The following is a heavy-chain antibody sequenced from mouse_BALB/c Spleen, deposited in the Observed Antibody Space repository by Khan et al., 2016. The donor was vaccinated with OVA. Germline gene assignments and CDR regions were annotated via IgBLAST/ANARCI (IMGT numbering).Heavy chain of an antibody. CDR2: IDPYNGGT. CDR3: ARGGYGWFAY. CDR1: GYAFTSYI. D-gene: IGHD2-2*01. J-gene: IGHJ3*01. Sequence: VQLKQPGPELVKPGASVKVSCKASGYAFTSYIMYWVKQSHGTSLEWIGYIDPYNGGTSYNQKFKGKAKLTVDKSSTTAYMSLNSLTSEDSAVYYCARGGYGWFAYWGHGTLVTVAA. V-gene: IGHV1S135*01.